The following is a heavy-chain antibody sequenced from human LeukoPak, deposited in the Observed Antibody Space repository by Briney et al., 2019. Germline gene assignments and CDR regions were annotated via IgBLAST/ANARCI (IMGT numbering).Heavy chain of an antibody. J-gene: IGHJ5*02. CDR2: IYYSGST. Sequence: SETLSLTCTVSGGSISSHYWSWIRQPPGKGLEWIGYIYYSGSTNYNPSLKSRVTISVDTSKNQFSLKLSSVTAADTAVYYCARDRYSSSWANNWFDPWGQGTLVTVSS. V-gene: IGHV4-59*11. CDR3: ARDRYSSSWANNWFDP. D-gene: IGHD6-13*01. CDR1: GGSISSHY.